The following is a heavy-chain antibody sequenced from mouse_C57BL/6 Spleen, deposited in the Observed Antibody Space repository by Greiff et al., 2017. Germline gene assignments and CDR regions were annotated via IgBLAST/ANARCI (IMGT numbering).Heavy chain of an antibody. D-gene: IGHD1-1*01. Sequence: QVQLQQPGAELVKPGASVKLSCKASGYTFTSYWMHWVKQRPGQGLEWIGMIHPNSGSTNYNEKFTSKATLTVDKSSSTAYMQLSSLTSEDAAVYYCARSLYYGSSYDFDYWGQGTTLTVSS. J-gene: IGHJ2*01. CDR2: IHPNSGST. V-gene: IGHV1-64*01. CDR3: ARSLYYGSSYDFDY. CDR1: GYTFTSYW.